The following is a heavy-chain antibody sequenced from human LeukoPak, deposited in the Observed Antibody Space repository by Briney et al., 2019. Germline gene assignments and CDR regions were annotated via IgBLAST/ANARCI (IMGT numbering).Heavy chain of an antibody. D-gene: IGHD1-7*01. V-gene: IGHV3-23*01. J-gene: IGHJ4*02. CDR2: TGGDGVDK. Sequence: SGGSLKLSCVASGFTFSHYAMTWVRQAPGKGLEWVSGTGGDGVDKVSADSVKGRFTISRDNSKNTLYLQMNSLTAEDTAVYYCAKDAVPRNSMWDYFDYLGEGTLVTVSS. CDR1: GFTFSHYA. CDR3: AKDAVPRNSMWDYFDY.